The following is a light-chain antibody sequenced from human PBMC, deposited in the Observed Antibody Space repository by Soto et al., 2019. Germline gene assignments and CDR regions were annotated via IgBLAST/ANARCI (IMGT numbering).Light chain of an antibody. J-gene: IGLJ3*02. CDR1: RSTIGSNP. V-gene: IGLV1-44*01. CDR2: RSD. CDR3: ATWDDNVYGPV. Sequence: QLVLTQPPSASGTPGQRVTISCYGSRSTIGSNPVQWYRQLPGTAPQLLIYRSDQRPSGVPDRFSGSKSGTSASLTISGLQSEDEADYHCATWDDNVYGPVFGGGTKLTVL.